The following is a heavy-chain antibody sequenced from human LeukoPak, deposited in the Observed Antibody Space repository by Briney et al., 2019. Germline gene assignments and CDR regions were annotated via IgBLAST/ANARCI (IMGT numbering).Heavy chain of an antibody. J-gene: IGHJ4*02. CDR1: GFTFSSYC. Sequence: PGGSLRLYCAASGFTFSSYCMSWARQAPGKGLEWVANIKQDGSEKYYLDSVKGRFTISRDNAKNSLYLQMNSLRAEDTAVYYCAKTTVDYWGQGTLVTVSS. CDR2: IKQDGSEK. V-gene: IGHV3-7*05. CDR3: AKTTVDY. D-gene: IGHD4-17*01.